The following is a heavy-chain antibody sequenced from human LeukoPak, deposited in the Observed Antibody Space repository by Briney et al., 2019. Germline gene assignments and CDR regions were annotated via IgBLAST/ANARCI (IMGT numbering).Heavy chain of an antibody. CDR1: GFTFSDSY. CDR2: ISGSVHDI. Sequence: GRSLRLSCAASGFTFSDSYMTWVRQAPGKGVEWVAYISGSVHDINYSDSVKGRFTISRDNAKNSLYLQMSSLRVEEAAVYYCTRYPRHFDSCGQGTLVTVYS. J-gene: IGHJ5*01. CDR3: TRYPRHFDS. V-gene: IGHV3-11*04. D-gene: IGHD6-6*01.